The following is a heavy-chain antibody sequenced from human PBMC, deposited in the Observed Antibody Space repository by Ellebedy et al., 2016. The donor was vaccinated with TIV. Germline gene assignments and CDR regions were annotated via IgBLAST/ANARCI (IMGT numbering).Heavy chain of an antibody. J-gene: IGHJ5*02. D-gene: IGHD3-10*01. Sequence: GESLKISCAASGFTFSTYWMHWVRQAPGKGLVWVSRIRGDGDGTSYADSVKGRFALSSDNAKNTLYLQMNSLTAEDTAVYYCTRDVDATGSTGAGPESWGQGTLVIVSS. CDR3: TRDVDATGSTGAGPES. CDR1: GFTFSTYW. V-gene: IGHV3-74*01. CDR2: IRGDGDGT.